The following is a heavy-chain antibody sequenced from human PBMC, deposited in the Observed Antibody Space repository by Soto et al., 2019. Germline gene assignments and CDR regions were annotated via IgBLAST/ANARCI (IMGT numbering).Heavy chain of an antibody. CDR1: GFTFSDHY. J-gene: IGHJ4*02. Sequence: EVQLVESGGGLVQPGGSLRLSCAASGFTFSDHYMDWVRQAPGKGLEWVGRARNKVSGYTTAYAASVEGRFAISRDDSKNSLYLQMSSLKAEDMAVYFCARLMGTSFDLWGQGTLVTVSS. CDR2: ARNKVSGYTT. V-gene: IGHV3-72*01. D-gene: IGHD2-8*01. CDR3: ARLMGTSFDL.